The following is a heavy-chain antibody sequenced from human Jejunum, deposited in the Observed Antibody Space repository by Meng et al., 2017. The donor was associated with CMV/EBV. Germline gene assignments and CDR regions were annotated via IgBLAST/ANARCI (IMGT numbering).Heavy chain of an antibody. CDR1: SGGYY. V-gene: IGHV4-31*02. D-gene: IGHD3-3*01. J-gene: IGHJ3*02. CDR2: IYYSGNT. Sequence: SGGYYWSWIRQHPGKGLEWIGYIYYSGNTYYNPSLKSRLVISVDTSNNQFSLKLSSVTAADTAVYYCARVPVKYNDFWSGSYAFDIWGQGTMVTVSS. CDR3: ARVPVKYNDFWSGSYAFDI.